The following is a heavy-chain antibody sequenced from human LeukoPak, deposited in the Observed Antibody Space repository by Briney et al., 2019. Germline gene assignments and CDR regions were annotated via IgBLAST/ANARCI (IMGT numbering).Heavy chain of an antibody. D-gene: IGHD7-27*01. J-gene: IGHJ6*02. CDR1: GYTFTSYG. Sequence: ASVKVSCKASGYTFTSYGFTWVRQAPGQGLEWMGWINAYNGNTNYAQRLQGRVTVTTDTSTSTVYMELRGLISDDTAVYYCARTWGPNYYYYGMDVWGQGTTVTVSS. V-gene: IGHV1-18*01. CDR2: INAYNGNT. CDR3: ARTWGPNYYYYGMDV.